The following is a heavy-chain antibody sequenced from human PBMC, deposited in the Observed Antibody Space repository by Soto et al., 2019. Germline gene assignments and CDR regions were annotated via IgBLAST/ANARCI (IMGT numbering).Heavy chain of an antibody. J-gene: IGHJ5*02. V-gene: IGHV1-18*04. CDR1: GYTFTSYG. D-gene: IGHD6-19*01. Sequence: ASVKVSCKASGYTFTSYGISWVRQAPGQGLEWMGWISAYNGNANYAQKLQGRVTMTTDTSTSTAYMELRSLRSDDTAVYYCARLIAVAGTVGWFDPWGQGTLVTVSS. CDR3: ARLIAVAGTVGWFDP. CDR2: ISAYNGNA.